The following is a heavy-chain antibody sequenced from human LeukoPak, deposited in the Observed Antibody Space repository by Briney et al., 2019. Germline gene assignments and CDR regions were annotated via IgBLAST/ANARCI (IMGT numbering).Heavy chain of an antibody. CDR2: INSDGSST. CDR3: ARGQVLGDYHYMDV. Sequence: PGGSLRLSCVASGFTFSSYWMHWVRQGPGKGLVWVSRINSDGSSTNYADSVKGRFTISRDNAKNTLYLQMKGLRAEDTAVYYCARGQVLGDYHYMDVWGKGTTVTVSS. V-gene: IGHV3-74*01. CDR1: GFTFSSYW. D-gene: IGHD3-3*01. J-gene: IGHJ6*03.